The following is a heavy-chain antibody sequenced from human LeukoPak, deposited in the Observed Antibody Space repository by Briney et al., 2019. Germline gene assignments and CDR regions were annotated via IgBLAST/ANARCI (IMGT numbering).Heavy chain of an antibody. Sequence: SETLSLTCTVSGYSISSGYCWGWIRQPPGKGLEWIGSIYHSGSTYYNPSLKSRVTISVDTSKNQFSLKLSSVTAADTAVYYCASYSGYGRRMYYYYMDVWGKGTTVTVSS. D-gene: IGHD5-12*01. V-gene: IGHV4-38-2*02. J-gene: IGHJ6*03. CDR2: IYHSGST. CDR3: ASYSGYGRRMYYYYMDV. CDR1: GYSISSGYC.